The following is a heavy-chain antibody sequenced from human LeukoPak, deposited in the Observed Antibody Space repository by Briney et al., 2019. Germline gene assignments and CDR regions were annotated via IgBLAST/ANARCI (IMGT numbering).Heavy chain of an antibody. J-gene: IGHJ4*02. CDR3: ARIAADTAMPIDY. CDR1: GGSISSYY. CDR2: IYYSGST. Sequence: SETLSLICTVSGGSISSYYWSWIRQPPGKGLEWIGYIYYSGSTNYNPSLKSRVTISVDTSKNQFSLKLSSVTAADTAVYYCARIAADTAMPIDYWGQGTLVTVSS. D-gene: IGHD5-18*01. V-gene: IGHV4-59*01.